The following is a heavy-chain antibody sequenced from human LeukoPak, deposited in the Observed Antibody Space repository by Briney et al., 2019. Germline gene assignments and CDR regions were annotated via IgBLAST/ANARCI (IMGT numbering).Heavy chain of an antibody. J-gene: IGHJ4*02. CDR2: IKQDGNEK. CDR1: GFIFRNHW. CDR3: ARGPIYGDRVDYFDY. Sequence: GGSLRLSCAASGFIFRNHWMSWVRQVPGRALEWVAHIKQDGNEKHYVDSVEGRFTLSRDDSKNSLYLQMNSLRVDDSAVYYCARGPIYGDRVDYFDYWGQGTLVTVSS. V-gene: IGHV3-7*01. D-gene: IGHD4-17*01.